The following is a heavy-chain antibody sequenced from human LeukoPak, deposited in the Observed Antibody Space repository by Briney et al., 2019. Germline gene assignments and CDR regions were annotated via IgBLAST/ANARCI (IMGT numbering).Heavy chain of an antibody. J-gene: IGHJ4*02. CDR3: ARALITMVRGVPPYYFDY. CDR1: GGSFSGYY. V-gene: IGHV4-34*01. CDR2: INHSGST. Sequence: SETLSLTCAVYGGSFSGYYWSWIRQPPGKGLEWIGEINHSGSTNYNPSLKSRVTISVDTSKNQFSLKLSSVTAADTAVYYCARALITMVRGVPPYYFDYWGQGTLVTVSS. D-gene: IGHD3-10*01.